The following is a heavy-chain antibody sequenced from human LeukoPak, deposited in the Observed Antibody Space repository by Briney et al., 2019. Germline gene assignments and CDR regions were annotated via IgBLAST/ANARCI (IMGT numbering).Heavy chain of an antibody. V-gene: IGHV3-21*01. CDR1: GFTFSTYS. J-gene: IGHJ3*02. Sequence: GGSLRLSCAASGFTFSTYSMNWVRQAPGKGLEWVSSISSDSNYIFYADSVQGRFTISRDNAENSLFLQMNSLRAEDTAVYYCASRYCTSTNCYAFDIWGQGTMVTVSS. D-gene: IGHD2-2*01. CDR2: ISSDSNYI. CDR3: ASRYCTSTNCYAFDI.